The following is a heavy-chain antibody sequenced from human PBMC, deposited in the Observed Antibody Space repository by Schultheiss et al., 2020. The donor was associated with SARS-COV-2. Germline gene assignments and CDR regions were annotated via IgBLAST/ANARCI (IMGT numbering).Heavy chain of an antibody. J-gene: IGHJ4*02. CDR2: ISGGST. CDR1: GFTVSSNE. D-gene: IGHD6-19*01. CDR3: ASYWSSGWYY. Sequence: GGSLRLSCAASGFTVSSNEMSWVRQAPGKGLEWVSSISGGSTYYADSRKGRFTISRDNSKNTLHLQMNSLRAEDTAVYYCASYWSSGWYYWGQGTLVTVSS. V-gene: IGHV3-38-3*01.